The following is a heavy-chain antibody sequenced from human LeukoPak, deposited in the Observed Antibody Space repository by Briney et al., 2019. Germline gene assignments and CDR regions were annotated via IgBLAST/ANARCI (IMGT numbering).Heavy chain of an antibody. V-gene: IGHV3-7*01. CDR1: GFTFSSYW. D-gene: IGHD5-24*01. Sequence: GGSLRLSCAASGFTFSSYWMTWVRQTPGKGLEWVVNIRMDGGEQYYMDSVEGRFTISRDNAKNSLYLQMYSLRPEDTAVYYCARDKGYNSAYWGRGTLVTVSS. CDR2: IRMDGGEQ. J-gene: IGHJ4*02. CDR3: ARDKGYNSAY.